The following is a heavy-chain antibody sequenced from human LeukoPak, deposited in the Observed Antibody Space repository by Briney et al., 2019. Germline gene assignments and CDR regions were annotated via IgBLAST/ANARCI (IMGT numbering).Heavy chain of an antibody. CDR3: ARETGLGPRGYSGYVATNNFDY. V-gene: IGHV4-30-4*08. CDR1: GGSISSGDYY. J-gene: IGHJ4*02. Sequence: SETLSLTCTVSGGSISSGDYYWSWIRQPPGKGLEWIGYIYYSGSTYYNPSFKSRVTISVDTSKNQFSLKLSSVTAADTAVYYCARETGLGPRGYSGYVATNNFDYWGQGTLVTVSS. D-gene: IGHD5-12*01. CDR2: IYYSGST.